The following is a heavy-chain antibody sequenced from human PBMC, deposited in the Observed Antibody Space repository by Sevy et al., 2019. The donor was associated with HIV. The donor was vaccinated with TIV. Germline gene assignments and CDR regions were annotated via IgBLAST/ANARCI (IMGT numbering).Heavy chain of an antibody. CDR3: ARGHFVGGYNYYYYYGMDV. CDR2: INAGNGNT. J-gene: IGHJ6*02. Sequence: ASVKVSCKASGYTFTSYAMHWVRQAPGQRLEWMGWINAGNGNTKYAQKFQGRVTITRDTSASTAYMELSSLRSEDTAVYYCARGHFVGGYNYYYYYGMDVWGQGTTVTVSS. V-gene: IGHV1-3*01. D-gene: IGHD5-12*01. CDR1: GYTFTSYA.